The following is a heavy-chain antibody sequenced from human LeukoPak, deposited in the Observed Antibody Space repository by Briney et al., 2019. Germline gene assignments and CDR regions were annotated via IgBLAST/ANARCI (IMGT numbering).Heavy chain of an antibody. D-gene: IGHD1-14*01. CDR3: ARRTDY. CDR2: IYSSGST. Sequence: SETLSLTCTVSSGSLNNYYWNWIRQPAGKGLEWIGHIYSSGSTNYNPSLKSRVTISIDTSKNQFFLKLSSVTAADTAVYYCARRTDYWGPGTLVTVSS. CDR1: SGSLNNYY. J-gene: IGHJ4*02. V-gene: IGHV4-4*07.